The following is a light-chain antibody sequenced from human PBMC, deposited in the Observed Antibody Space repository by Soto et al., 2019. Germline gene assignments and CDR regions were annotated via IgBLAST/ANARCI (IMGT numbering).Light chain of an antibody. CDR1: SSNIGAGYD. CDR2: GNS. CDR3: QSYDRSLSGLV. V-gene: IGLV1-40*01. J-gene: IGLJ1*01. Sequence: QSVLTQPPSVSGAPGQRVTISCTGSSSNIGAGYDVHWYQQLPGTAPKLLIYGNSNRPSGVPDRFSGSKSGTSASLAITGLQAEDEADYYCQSYDRSLSGLVFGTGTQLTV.